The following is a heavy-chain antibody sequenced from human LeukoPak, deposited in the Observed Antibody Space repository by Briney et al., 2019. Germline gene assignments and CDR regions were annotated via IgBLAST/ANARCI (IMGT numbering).Heavy chain of an antibody. V-gene: IGHV1-69*13. CDR1: GGTFSSYA. CDR2: IIPIFGTA. J-gene: IGHJ5*02. D-gene: IGHD2/OR15-2a*01. CDR3: ARESSNRQWFDP. Sequence: SVKVSCKASGGTFSSYAISWVRQAPGQGLEWMGGIIPIFGTANYAQKFQGRVTITADESTSTAYMELSSLRSEDTAVYYCARESSNRQWFDPWGQGTLVTVSS.